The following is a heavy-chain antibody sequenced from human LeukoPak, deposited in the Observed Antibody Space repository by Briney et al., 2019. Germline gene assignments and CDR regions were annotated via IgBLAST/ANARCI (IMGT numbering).Heavy chain of an antibody. CDR2: ISYDGSNK. J-gene: IGHJ6*02. CDR1: GFTFSSYG. V-gene: IGHV3-30*18. Sequence: GGSLRLSCAASGFTFSSYGMHWVRQAPGKGLEWVAVISYDGSNKYYADSVKGRFTISRDNSKNTLYLQMNSLRVEDTAVYYCAKDPRVVVVPAATYYYYYGMDVWDQGTTVTVSS. CDR3: AKDPRVVVVPAATYYYYYGMDV. D-gene: IGHD2-2*01.